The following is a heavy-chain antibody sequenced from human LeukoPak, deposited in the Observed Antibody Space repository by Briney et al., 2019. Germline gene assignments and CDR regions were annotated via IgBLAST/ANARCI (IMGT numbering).Heavy chain of an antibody. V-gene: IGHV1-18*01. CDR1: GYTFTSYG. CDR2: ISAYNGNT. CDR3: ARDGYSSRYYYYMDV. D-gene: IGHD6-13*01. Sequence: GASVKVSCKASGYTFTSYGISWVRRAPGQGLEWMGWISAYNGNTNYAQKLQGRVTTTTDTSTSTAYMELRSLRSDDTAVYYCARDGYSSRYYYYMDVWGKGTTVTISS. J-gene: IGHJ6*03.